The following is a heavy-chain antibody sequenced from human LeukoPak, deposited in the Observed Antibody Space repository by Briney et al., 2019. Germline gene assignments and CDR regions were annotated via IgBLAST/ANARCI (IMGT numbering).Heavy chain of an antibody. D-gene: IGHD3-3*01. CDR3: ARQRAVLRFLEWLSAYYFDY. V-gene: IGHV3-48*01. CDR2: ISSSSSTI. J-gene: IGHJ4*02. CDR1: GFTFSSYS. Sequence: GGSLRLSCAASGFTFSSYSMNWVRQAPGKGLEWVSYISSSSSTIYYADSVKGRFTISRDNAKNSLYLQMNSLRAEDTAVYYCARQRAVLRFLEWLSAYYFDYWGQGTLVTVSS.